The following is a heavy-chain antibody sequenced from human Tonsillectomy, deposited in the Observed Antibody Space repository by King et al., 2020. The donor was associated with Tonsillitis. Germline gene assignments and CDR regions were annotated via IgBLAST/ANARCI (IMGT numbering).Heavy chain of an antibody. CDR2: ISYDGSNK. V-gene: IGHV3-30*18. Sequence: VQLVESGGGVVPPGRSLRLSCAASGFTFSIYDMHWVRQAPGKGLEWVAVISYDGSNKYYADSVKGRITISRDNSKNTLYLQMNSLRAEDTSVYYCAKWDDYGDYVDYWGQGTLVTVSS. CDR1: GFTFSIYD. D-gene: IGHD4-17*01. J-gene: IGHJ4*02. CDR3: AKWDDYGDYVDY.